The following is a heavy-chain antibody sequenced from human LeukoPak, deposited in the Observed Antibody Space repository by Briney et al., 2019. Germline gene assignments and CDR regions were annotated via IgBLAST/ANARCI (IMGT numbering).Heavy chain of an antibody. CDR2: ISYDGSNK. V-gene: IGHV3-30*04. Sequence: GGSLRLSCAASGFTFSSYAMHWVRQAPGKGLEWVAVISYDGSNKYYADSVKGRFTISRDNSKNTLYLQMNSLRAEDTAVYYCATDPPRGLRQMAYWGQGTLVTVSS. CDR1: GFTFSSYA. CDR3: ATDPPRGLRQMAY. J-gene: IGHJ4*02. D-gene: IGHD5-12*01.